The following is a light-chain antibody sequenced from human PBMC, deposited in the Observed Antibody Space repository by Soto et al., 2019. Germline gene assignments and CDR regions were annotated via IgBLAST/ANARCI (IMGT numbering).Light chain of an antibody. CDR1: SSNIGSNY. CDR2: TNN. Sequence: QSALTQPPSASGTPGQRVTISCSGSSSNIGSNYVYWYQQLPGTAPKLLIYTNNQRPSGVPDRFSGSKSGTSASLAISGLRSEDEADYHCAAWDDSLSGRLFGGGTKLTVL. V-gene: IGLV1-47*01. CDR3: AAWDDSLSGRL. J-gene: IGLJ3*02.